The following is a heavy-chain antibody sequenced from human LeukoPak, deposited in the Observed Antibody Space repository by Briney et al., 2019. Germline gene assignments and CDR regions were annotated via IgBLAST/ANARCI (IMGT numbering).Heavy chain of an antibody. D-gene: IGHD5-18*01. J-gene: IGHJ4*02. CDR3: ARGEYSYGYVAYVNAFDI. CDR2: IYYSGST. V-gene: IGHV4-30-4*07. Sequence: SQTLSLTCAVSGGSISSGGYSWSWIRQPPGKGLEWIVYIYYSGSTYYNPSLKSRVTISVDTSKNQFSLKLSSVTAADTAVYYCARGEYSYGYVAYVNAFDIWGQGTLVTVSS. CDR1: GGSISSGGYS.